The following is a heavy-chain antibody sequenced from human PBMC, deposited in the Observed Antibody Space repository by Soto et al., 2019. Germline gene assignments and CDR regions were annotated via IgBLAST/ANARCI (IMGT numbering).Heavy chain of an antibody. Sequence: QVHLVQSGAEVKKPGASVKVSCKGSGYAFTTYGITWVRQAPGQGLEWMGWISADNGNTNYAQKLQGRVTVTRDTSTSTAYMELRSLRSDDTAVYYCARGRYGDYWGQGALVTVSS. J-gene: IGHJ4*02. D-gene: IGHD1-1*01. CDR3: ARGRYGDY. CDR1: GYAFTTYG. CDR2: ISADNGNT. V-gene: IGHV1-18*01.